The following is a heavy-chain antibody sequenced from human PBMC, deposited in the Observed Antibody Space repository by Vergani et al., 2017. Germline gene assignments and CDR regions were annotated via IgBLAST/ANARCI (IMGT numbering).Heavy chain of an antibody. D-gene: IGHD6-13*01. CDR1: GGTFSTYG. V-gene: IGHV1-69*01. Sequence: QVHLVQSGAEVKKPGSSVKVSCKASGGTFSTYGINWVRQAPGQGLEGMGGITPFFRTPKYAQKFKGRITITANESTTTVYMELRSLRSEDTAIYYCARDEIAATGTAGAYDIWGQGTMVTVSS. CDR3: ARDEIAATGTAGAYDI. CDR2: ITPFFRTP. J-gene: IGHJ3*02.